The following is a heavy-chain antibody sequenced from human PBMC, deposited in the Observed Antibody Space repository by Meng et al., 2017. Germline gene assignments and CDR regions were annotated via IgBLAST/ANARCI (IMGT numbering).Heavy chain of an antibody. CDR2: INHSGST. J-gene: IGHJ4*02. D-gene: IGHD3-9*01. V-gene: IGHV4-34*01. Sequence: QVQDRQCVAGLMKPSATLSPTCAVSGGAVSGYYWGWIRQPPGKGLEWIGEINHSGSTNYNPSLKSRVTISVDTSKNQFSLKLSSVTAADTAVYYCARGRYFDWLSYRYYFDYWGQGTLVTVSS. CDR1: GGAVSGYY. CDR3: ARGRYFDWLSYRYYFDY.